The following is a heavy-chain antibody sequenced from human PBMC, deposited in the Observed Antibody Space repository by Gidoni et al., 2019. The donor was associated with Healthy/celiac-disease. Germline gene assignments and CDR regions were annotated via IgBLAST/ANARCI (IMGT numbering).Heavy chain of an antibody. CDR3: ARDAGSGYDAFDI. J-gene: IGHJ3*02. V-gene: IGHV1-3*01. Sequence: QVQLVQSGAEVKKPGASVKVSCKASGYTFTSYAMHWVRQAPGQRLEWMGWINAGNGNTKYSQKFQGRVTITRDTSASTAYMELSSLRSEDTAVYYCARDAGSGYDAFDIWGQGTMVTVSS. CDR2: INAGNGNT. CDR1: GYTFTSYA. D-gene: IGHD5-12*01.